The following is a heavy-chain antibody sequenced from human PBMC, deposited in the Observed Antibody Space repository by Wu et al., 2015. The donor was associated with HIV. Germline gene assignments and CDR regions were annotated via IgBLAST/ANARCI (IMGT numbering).Heavy chain of an antibody. CDR2: INPNSGGT. CDR1: GYTFTGYY. J-gene: IGHJ4*02. CDR3: ARDAPYCSSTSCYGY. Sequence: QVQLVQSGAEVKKPGASVKVSCKASGYTFTGYYMHWVRQAPGQGLEWMGWINPNSGGTNYAQKFQGRVTMTRDTSISTAYMELSRLRSDDTAVYYCARDAPYCSSTSCYGYWGQGTLVTVSS. V-gene: IGHV1-2*02. D-gene: IGHD2-2*01.